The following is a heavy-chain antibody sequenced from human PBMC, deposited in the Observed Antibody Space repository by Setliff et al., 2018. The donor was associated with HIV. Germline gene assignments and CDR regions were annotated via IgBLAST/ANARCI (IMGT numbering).Heavy chain of an antibody. V-gene: IGHV4-61*09. CDR2: IYTNGYT. CDR1: GGSISSGSYY. J-gene: IGHJ3*01. CDR3: ARAPPGIQNDAFDV. Sequence: SETLSLTCSVSGGSISSGSYYWTWLRPPAGKGPEWIGHIYTNGYTNYNPSLKSRVTISVDTSKNQFSLSLTSVTAADTAVYYCARAPPGIQNDAFDVWGQGTMVTVSS.